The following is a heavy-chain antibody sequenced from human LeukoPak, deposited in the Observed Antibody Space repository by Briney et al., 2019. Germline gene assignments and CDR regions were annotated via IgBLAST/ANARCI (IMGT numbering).Heavy chain of an antibody. V-gene: IGHV3-11*01. Sequence: GGSLKLSCAASGFTFSDYYMSWIRQAPGKGLEWVSYISSSGSTIYYADSVKGRFTISRDNAKISLYLQMNSLRAEDTAVYYCARADYSPYNWFDPWGQGTLVTVSS. CDR3: ARADYSPYNWFDP. D-gene: IGHD4-11*01. CDR2: ISSSGSTI. CDR1: GFTFSDYY. J-gene: IGHJ5*02.